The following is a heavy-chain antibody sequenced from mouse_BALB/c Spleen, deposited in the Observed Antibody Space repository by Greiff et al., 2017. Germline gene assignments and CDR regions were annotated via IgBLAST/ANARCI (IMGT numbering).Heavy chain of an antibody. Sequence: EVKLVESGGGLVQPGGSRKLSCAASGFTFSSFGMHWVRQAPEKGLEWVAYISSGSSTIYYADTVKGRFTISRDNPKNTLFLQLTSLRSEDTAMYCCARGGFYAMDYWGQGTSVTVSS. V-gene: IGHV5-17*02. CDR2: ISSGSSTI. CDR1: GFTFSSFG. CDR3: ARGGFYAMDY. J-gene: IGHJ4*01.